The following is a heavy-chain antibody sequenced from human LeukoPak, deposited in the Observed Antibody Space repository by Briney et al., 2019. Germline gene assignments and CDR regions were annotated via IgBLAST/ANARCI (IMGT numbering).Heavy chain of an antibody. CDR1: GDSFSTYH. CDR2: MQSTGNS. Sequence: SETLSLTCNVSGDSFSTYHWNWIRKPPGRGLEWIGYMQSTGNSNYNPSLKSRVSMSVDTSKNRIVLNLSSVTAADTAVYYCARDKRHSYGRYFDHWGHGLLVTVSS. D-gene: IGHD5-18*01. V-gene: IGHV4-59*01. CDR3: ARDKRHSYGRYFDH. J-gene: IGHJ4*01.